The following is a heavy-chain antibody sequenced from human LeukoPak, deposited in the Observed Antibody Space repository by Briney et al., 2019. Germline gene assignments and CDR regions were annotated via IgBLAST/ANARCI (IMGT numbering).Heavy chain of an antibody. J-gene: IGHJ4*02. D-gene: IGHD4-17*01. CDR3: AKLSRGEPNDY. CDR2: ISGSGGRT. Sequence: GGSLRLSCAASGFTFSSYAMTWVRQAPGKGLEWVSAISGSGGRTHYADPVKGRFTISRDNSKNTLYLQMNSLRAEDTATYYCAKLSRGEPNDYWGQGTLVTVSS. V-gene: IGHV3-23*01. CDR1: GFTFSSYA.